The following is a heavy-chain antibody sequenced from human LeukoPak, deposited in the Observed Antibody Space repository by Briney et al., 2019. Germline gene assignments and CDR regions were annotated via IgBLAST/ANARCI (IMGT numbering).Heavy chain of an antibody. V-gene: IGHV5-51*01. D-gene: IGHD1-26*01. Sequence: WESRKISCKGSGYSFTSYWIGWVRQMPGKGLEWMGIIYPGDSDTRYSPSFQGQVTISADKTISTAYLQWSSLKTSDTAMYYCARLWDGSYNFDYWGQGTLVTVSS. CDR3: ARLWDGSYNFDY. CDR1: GYSFTSYW. J-gene: IGHJ4*02. CDR2: IYPGDSDT.